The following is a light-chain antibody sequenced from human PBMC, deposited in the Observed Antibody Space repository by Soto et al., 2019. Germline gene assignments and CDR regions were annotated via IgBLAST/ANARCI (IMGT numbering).Light chain of an antibody. CDR3: QQSYSAPWT. Sequence: DIPMTQSPSSLAASVGARVTITCRASQSISTYLNWYQQKPGKAPKVLIFDASRLQSGVASRFSASGSGTDFTLTISSLQPEDSATYYCQQSYSAPWTFGQGTKVQVK. V-gene: IGKV1-39*01. CDR2: DAS. CDR1: QSISTY. J-gene: IGKJ1*01.